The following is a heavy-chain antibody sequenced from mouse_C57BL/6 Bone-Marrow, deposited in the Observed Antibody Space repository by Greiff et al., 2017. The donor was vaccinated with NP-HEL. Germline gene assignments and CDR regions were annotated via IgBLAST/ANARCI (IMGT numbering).Heavy chain of an antibody. CDR2: IHPNSGST. CDR1: GYTFTSYW. Sequence: QVQLQQPGAELVKPGASVKLSCKASGYTFTSYWMHWVTQRPGQGLEWIGMIHPNSGSTNYNEKFKSKATLTVDKSSSTAYMQLSSLTSEDSAVYYCARRRGSPFAYWGQGTLVTVSA. V-gene: IGHV1-64*01. J-gene: IGHJ3*01. CDR3: ARRRGSPFAY. D-gene: IGHD1-3*01.